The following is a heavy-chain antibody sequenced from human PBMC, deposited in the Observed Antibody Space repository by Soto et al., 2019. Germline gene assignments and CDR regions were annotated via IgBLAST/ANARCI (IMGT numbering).Heavy chain of an antibody. Sequence: EVQLLESGGGLVQPGGSLRLSCAASGFTFSSYAMSWVRQAPGKGLEWVSAISGSGGSTYYADSVKGRFTISRDNSKKTLELQMTNLRAEDTAVYYCAKDTPLARWLYWFDPWCQGPLVTVSS. D-gene: IGHD2-2*02. J-gene: IGHJ5*02. CDR1: GFTFSSYA. CDR2: ISGSGGST. CDR3: AKDTPLARWLYWFDP. V-gene: IGHV3-23*01.